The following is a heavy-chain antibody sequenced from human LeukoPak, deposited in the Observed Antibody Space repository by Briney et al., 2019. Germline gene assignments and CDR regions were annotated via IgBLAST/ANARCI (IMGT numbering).Heavy chain of an antibody. V-gene: IGHV3-23*01. CDR1: GFTFSSYA. CDR2: ISGSGGST. D-gene: IGHD6-19*01. CDR3: AKVPTPGIAVAEFDY. J-gene: IGHJ4*02. Sequence: GGSLRLSCAASGFTFSSYAMSWVRQAPGKGLEWVSAISGSGGSTYYADSVKGRFTISRDNSKNTLYLQMNSLRAEDTAVYCCAKVPTPGIAVAEFDYWGQGTLVTVSS.